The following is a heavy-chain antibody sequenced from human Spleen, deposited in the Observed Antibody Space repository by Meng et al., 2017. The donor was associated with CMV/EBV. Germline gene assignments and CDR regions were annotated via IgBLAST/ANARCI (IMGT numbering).Heavy chain of an antibody. CDR3: ARDLGDIVVVPAAMP. V-gene: IGHV1-46*01. J-gene: IGHJ4*02. CDR2: INPSGGST. Sequence: QGQLVQSGAEVKKPGASVKVSCKASGYTFTSYYMHWVRQAPGQGLEWMGIINPSGGSTSYAQKFQGRVTMTRDTSTSTVYMELSSLRSEDTAVYYCARDLGDIVVVPAAMPWGQGTLVTVSS. D-gene: IGHD2-2*01. CDR1: GYTFTSYY.